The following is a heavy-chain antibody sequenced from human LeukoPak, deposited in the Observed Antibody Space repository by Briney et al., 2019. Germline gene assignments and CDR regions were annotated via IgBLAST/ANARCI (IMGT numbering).Heavy chain of an antibody. V-gene: IGHV3-48*04. D-gene: IGHD3-3*01. CDR1: GFTFSSYS. J-gene: IGHJ4*02. CDR2: ISSSSSTI. CDR3: ARDRFLAY. Sequence: AGGSLRLSCAASGFTFSSYSMNWVRQAPGKGLEWVSYISSSSSTIYYADSVKGRFTISRDNAKNSLYLQMNSLRAEDTAVYYCARDRFLAYWGQGTLVTVSS.